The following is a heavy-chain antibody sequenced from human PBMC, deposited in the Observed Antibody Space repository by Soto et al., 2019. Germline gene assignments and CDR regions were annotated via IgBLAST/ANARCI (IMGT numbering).Heavy chain of an antibody. V-gene: IGHV3-23*04. CDR2: ISGAGAST. J-gene: IGHJ3*02. D-gene: IGHD2-2*01. CDR1: GFSFDHYA. CDR3: AKDLHQTYGDAFDI. Sequence: EVELVESGGGLVPPGGSLRLSWVASGFSFDHYAMNWVRQATGKGLEWLSTISGAGASTYYADSVKGRSTVSRDNSKKTLYLQMNSLGAEDTDIYYFAKDLHQTYGDAFDICGQGTVVTVSS.